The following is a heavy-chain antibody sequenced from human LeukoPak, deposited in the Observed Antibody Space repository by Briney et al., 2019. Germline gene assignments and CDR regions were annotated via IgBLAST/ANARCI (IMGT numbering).Heavy chain of an antibody. V-gene: IGHV1-8*01. CDR3: AIRTSRGVSGSSYFDS. Sequence: GASVKVSCKASGYTFSSYDINWVRQAAGQGPEWMGWVNPNSGNTAYAQNFQGRVIMTRNTSISTAYMELSSLRFEDTAVFYCAIRTSRGVSGSSYFDSWGQGTLVTVSS. D-gene: IGHD3-10*01. CDR2: VNPNSGNT. CDR1: GYTFSSYD. J-gene: IGHJ4*02.